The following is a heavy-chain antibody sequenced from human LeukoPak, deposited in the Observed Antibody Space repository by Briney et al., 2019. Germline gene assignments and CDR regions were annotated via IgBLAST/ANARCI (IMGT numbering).Heavy chain of an antibody. CDR1: GGSISSFY. V-gene: IGHV4-59*12. Sequence: PSETLSLTCTGSGGSISSFYWSWIRQPPGKGLEWIGNIHYSGSTNYNPSLKSRVTISLDTSQNQFSLKVNSVTAANTAVYYCARDIVVVPAAFGWFDPWGQGTLVTVSS. CDR3: ARDIVVVPAAFGWFDP. D-gene: IGHD2-2*01. CDR2: IHYSGST. J-gene: IGHJ5*02.